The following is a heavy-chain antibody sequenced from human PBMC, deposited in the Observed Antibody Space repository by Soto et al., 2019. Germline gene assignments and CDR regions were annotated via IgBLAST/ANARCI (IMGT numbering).Heavy chain of an antibody. V-gene: IGHV4-4*02. CDR2: IYHSGST. Sequence: SETLSLTCAVSGGSISSSNWWSWVRQPPGKGLEWIGEIYHSGSTNYNPSLKSRVTISVDKSKNQFSLKLSSVTAADTAVYYCGREVGDLGTRFDPWGQGTLVTVSS. CDR3: GREVGDLGTRFDP. J-gene: IGHJ5*02. D-gene: IGHD1-26*01. CDR1: GGSISSSNW.